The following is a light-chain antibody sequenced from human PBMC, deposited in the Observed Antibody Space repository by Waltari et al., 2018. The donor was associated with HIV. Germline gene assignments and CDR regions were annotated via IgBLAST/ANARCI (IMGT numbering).Light chain of an antibody. CDR1: QNIGKT. CDR2: EAS. J-gene: IGKJ4*01. CDR3: QQAKMFPHT. V-gene: IGKV1-12*01. Sequence: DIQMTQSPSSVSVAVGGAVSINCRASQNIGKTLAWYQLKSNRGPRLLIYEASRLDDGGPARFSGSGSKSNFSLDIAKLQPEDYGIYVCQQAKMFPHTFAGGTRVE.